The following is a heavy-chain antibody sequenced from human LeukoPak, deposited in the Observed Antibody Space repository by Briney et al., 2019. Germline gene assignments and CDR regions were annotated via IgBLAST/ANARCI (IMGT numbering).Heavy chain of an antibody. J-gene: IGHJ4*02. D-gene: IGHD5-18*01. V-gene: IGHV1-18*04. CDR2: ISAYNGNT. CDR3: ARDGLEGRAMVTEPDY. Sequence: ASVKVSCKAFGYTFTSYGISWVRQAPGQGLEWMGWISAYNGNTNYAQKLQGRVTMTTDTSTSTAYMELRSLRSDDTAVYYCARDGLEGRAMVTEPDYWGQGTLVTVSS. CDR1: GYTFTSYG.